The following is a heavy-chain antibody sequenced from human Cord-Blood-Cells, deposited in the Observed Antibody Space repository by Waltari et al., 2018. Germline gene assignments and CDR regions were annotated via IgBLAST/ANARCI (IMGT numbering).Heavy chain of an antibody. D-gene: IGHD3-10*01. CDR2: ISGSGGST. V-gene: IGHV3-23*01. CDR3: AKDREPLSGGGLDY. CDR1: GFTFSSYA. J-gene: IGHJ4*02. Sequence: EVQLLESGGGLVQPGGSLRLSCAASGFTFSSYAMSWVPQAPGKGLEWVLAISGSGGSTYYADSVKGRFTITRDNSKNTLYLQMNSLGAEDPAVYYCAKDREPLSGGGLDYWGQGTLVTVSS.